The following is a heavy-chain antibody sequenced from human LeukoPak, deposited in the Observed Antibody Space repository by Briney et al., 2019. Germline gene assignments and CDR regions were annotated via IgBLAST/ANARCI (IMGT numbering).Heavy chain of an antibody. CDR2: ISSSGTII. CDR3: ASFPSILSLDTRVPLY. J-gene: IGHJ4*02. Sequence: GGSLRLSCAASGFTFSNYEMNWIRQAPGQGLKWVSYISSSGTIIHFADSVKGRFTISRDNAKNSLYLQMNSLRAEDTAVYYCASFPSILSLDTRVPLYWGQGTLVTVSS. V-gene: IGHV3-48*03. D-gene: IGHD3-10*01. CDR1: GFTFSNYE.